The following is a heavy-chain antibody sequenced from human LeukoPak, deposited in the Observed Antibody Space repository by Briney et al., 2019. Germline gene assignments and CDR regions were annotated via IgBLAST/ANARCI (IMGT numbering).Heavy chain of an antibody. CDR3: ARHKGPHIVRGVLRNNWFDY. CDR1: GGSISSSSYY. CDR2: IYYSGST. J-gene: IGHJ5*01. Sequence: SETLSLTCTVSGGSISSSSYYWGWIRQPPGKGLEWIGSIYYSGSTYYNPSLKSRVTISVDTSKNQFSLRLNSVTAADTAMYFCARHKGPHIVRGVLRNNWFDYWGQGILVTVSS. D-gene: IGHD3-10*01. V-gene: IGHV4-39*01.